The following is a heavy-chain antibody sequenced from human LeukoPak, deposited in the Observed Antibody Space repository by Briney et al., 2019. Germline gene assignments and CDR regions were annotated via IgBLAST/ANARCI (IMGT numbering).Heavy chain of an antibody. CDR2: INPSGGST. CDR3: ASYSIAAAGMLRYYYGMDV. J-gene: IGHJ6*02. D-gene: IGHD6-13*01. V-gene: IGHV1-46*01. CDR1: GYTFTSYY. Sequence: ASVKVSCKASGYTFTSYYMHWVRQAPGQGLEWMGIINPSGGSTSYAQKLQGRVTMTRDTSTSTVYMELSSLRSEDTAVYYCASYSIAAAGMLRYYYGMDVWGQGTTVTVSS.